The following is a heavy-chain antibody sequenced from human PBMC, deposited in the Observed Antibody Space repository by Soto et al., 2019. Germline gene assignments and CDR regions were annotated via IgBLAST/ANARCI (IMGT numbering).Heavy chain of an antibody. V-gene: IGHV4-39*01. D-gene: IGHD1-1*01. CDR3: STGPDGNFDS. Sequence: PSETLSLTCTVSGGSIGSNDYYWGWLRQPPGKGLEWIGKVFYTGSTYYKASLQSRLTMSVDTSKNKFSLKLNSVTAADTAVYYCSTGPDGNFDSWGQGTRVTVSS. CDR1: GGSIGSNDYY. CDR2: VFYTGST. J-gene: IGHJ4*02.